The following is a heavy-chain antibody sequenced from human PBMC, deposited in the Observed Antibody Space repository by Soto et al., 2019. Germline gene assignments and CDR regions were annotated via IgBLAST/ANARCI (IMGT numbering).Heavy chain of an antibody. D-gene: IGHD3-3*01. V-gene: IGHV3-53*02. CDR2: IYSGGST. Sequence: EVQLVETGGGLIQPGGSLRLSCAASGFTVSSNYMSWVRQAPGKGLDWVSVIYSGGSTYYADSVKGRFTISRDNSKNTLYLQMNSLRVEDTAVYYCAIVFSNYDLWSGKSNYYYYYGMDVWGQGTTVTVSS. CDR1: GFTVSSNY. J-gene: IGHJ6*02. CDR3: AIVFSNYDLWSGKSNYYYYYGMDV.